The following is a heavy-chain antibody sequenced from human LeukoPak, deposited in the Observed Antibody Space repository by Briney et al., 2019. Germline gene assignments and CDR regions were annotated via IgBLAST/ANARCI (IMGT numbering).Heavy chain of an antibody. D-gene: IGHD7-27*01. J-gene: IGHJ4*02. V-gene: IGHV3-43D*03. Sequence: GGSLRLSCAASGFTFDEYAMHWVRQAPGKGLEWVSLITWDGGTTFYADSVEGRFTISRDNSKNSLYLQMNSLRTEDTALYYCAKALGKGSPDYWGQGTLVTVSS. CDR1: GFTFDEYA. CDR3: AKALGKGSPDY. CDR2: ITWDGGTT.